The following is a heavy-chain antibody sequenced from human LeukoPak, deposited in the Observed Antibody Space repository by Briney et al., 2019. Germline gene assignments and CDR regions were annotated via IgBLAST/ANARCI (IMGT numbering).Heavy chain of an antibody. CDR1: GFDFTSYG. Sequence: ASVKVSCKASGFDFTSYGISWVRQAPGQGLEWMGWISAYNGNTHCAQKLQGRVTMTTDTSASTAYMELRSLTSDDTAVYYCARGRKWTQTKPTEFDYWGQGTLVTVSS. CDR3: ARGRKWTQTKPTEFDY. V-gene: IGHV1-18*01. CDR2: ISAYNGNT. D-gene: IGHD1-14*01. J-gene: IGHJ4*02.